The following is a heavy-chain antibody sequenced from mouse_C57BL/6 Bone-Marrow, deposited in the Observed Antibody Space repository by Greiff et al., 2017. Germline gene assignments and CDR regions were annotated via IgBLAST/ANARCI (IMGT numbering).Heavy chain of an antibody. CDR2: ISSGGSYT. Sequence: EVQGVESGGDLVKPGGSLKLSCAASGFTFSSYGMSWVRQTPDKRLEWVATISSGGSYTYYPDSVKGRFTISRDNAKNTLYLQMSRLKSEDTAMSYCARRWLLPFAYWGQGTLVTVSA. J-gene: IGHJ3*01. CDR1: GFTFSSYG. D-gene: IGHD2-3*01. V-gene: IGHV5-6*01. CDR3: ARRWLLPFAY.